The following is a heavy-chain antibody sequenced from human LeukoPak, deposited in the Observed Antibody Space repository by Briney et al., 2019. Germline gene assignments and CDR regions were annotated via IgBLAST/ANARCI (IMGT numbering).Heavy chain of an antibody. V-gene: IGHV3-30*04. Sequence: PAESLTLSCAASGFTFSSYAMHWVRKGPGKGLEWVAVISYDGSNRYYADSVKGRFTISRDNSKNTLYLQMNSLRAEDTAVYYCARGETLNHFEYWGEGTLVTVSS. CDR2: ISYDGSNR. D-gene: IGHD1-14*01. J-gene: IGHJ4*02. CDR3: ARGETLNHFEY. CDR1: GFTFSSYA.